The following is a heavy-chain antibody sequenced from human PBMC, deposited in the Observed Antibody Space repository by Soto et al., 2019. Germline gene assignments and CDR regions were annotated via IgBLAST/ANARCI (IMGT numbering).Heavy chain of an antibody. CDR2: IYWNDDA. V-gene: IGHV2-5*01. Sequence: SGPTLVNPTQTLTLTCTFSGFSLSTNEVGVGWIRQPPGKALEWLALIYWNDDARYSPSLKNRLTITKDTSKNQVVLTMTNMDPADTATYYCVHDGKLGYTGYDRFDYWGQGTLVTVSS. J-gene: IGHJ4*02. CDR1: GFSLSTNEVG. D-gene: IGHD5-12*01. CDR3: VHDGKLGYTGYDRFDY.